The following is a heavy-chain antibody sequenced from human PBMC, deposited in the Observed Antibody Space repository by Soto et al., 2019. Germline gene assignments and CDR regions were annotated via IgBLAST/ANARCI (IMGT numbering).Heavy chain of an antibody. CDR3: AREGLSIAARGQFDY. V-gene: IGHV1-46*01. CDR2: INPTRGIA. J-gene: IGHJ4*02. Sequence: ASVKVSCQASGYTITSYYIHWVRQAPGQGLEWMARINPTRGIANYAQKFQGRVTITADKSTSTAYMELSSLRSEDTAVYYCAREGLSIAARGQFDYWGQGTLVTVSS. D-gene: IGHD6-6*01. CDR1: GYTITSYY.